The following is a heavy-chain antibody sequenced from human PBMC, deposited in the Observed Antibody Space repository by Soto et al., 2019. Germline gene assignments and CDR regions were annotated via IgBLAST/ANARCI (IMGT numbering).Heavy chain of an antibody. V-gene: IGHV4-59*08. CDR3: ARLMAIFDWIFDY. CDR2: IYYSGST. J-gene: IGHJ4*02. D-gene: IGHD3-9*01. CDR1: GDSISSYY. Sequence: QVQLQESGPGLVKPSETLSLTCTVSGDSISSYYWSWIRQPPGRGLEWIGYIYYSGSTDYNPSLRSRVTMSVDTSKNQFSLKLSSVTAADTAVYYCARLMAIFDWIFDYWGQGTLVTVSS.